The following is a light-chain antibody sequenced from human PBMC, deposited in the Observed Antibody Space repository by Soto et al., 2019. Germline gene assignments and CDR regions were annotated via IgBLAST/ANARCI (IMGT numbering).Light chain of an antibody. CDR3: QQYDNSAPLS. V-gene: IGKV3D-20*01. CDR2: DGS. J-gene: IGKJ4*01. CDR1: QSVRSSY. Sequence: EIVLTQSPATLSLSPRDRATLSCGASQSVRSSYVAWYQQKAGLAPRLLIYDGSSRASGIPDRFSGSGSGTDFTLTIGRLEPEDFALYYCQQYDNSAPLSFGGGTKVDIK.